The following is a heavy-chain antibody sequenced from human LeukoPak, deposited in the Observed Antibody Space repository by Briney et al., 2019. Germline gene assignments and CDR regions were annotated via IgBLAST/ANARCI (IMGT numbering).Heavy chain of an antibody. D-gene: IGHD3-22*01. J-gene: IGHJ4*02. CDR2: IIPIFGTA. CDR1: GGTFSSYA. CDR3: ATLTYYYDSSGFDGGY. V-gene: IGHV1-69*13. Sequence: SVKVSCKASGGTFSSYAISWVRQAPGQGLEWMGGIIPIFGTANYAQKFQGRVTITADESTSTAYMELSSLRSEDTAVYYCATLTYYYDSSGFDGGYWGQGTLVTVSS.